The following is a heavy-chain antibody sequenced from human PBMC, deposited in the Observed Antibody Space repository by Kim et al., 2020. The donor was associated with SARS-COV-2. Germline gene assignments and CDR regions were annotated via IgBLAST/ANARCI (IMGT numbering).Heavy chain of an antibody. CDR2: INAGNGNT. D-gene: IGHD1-7*01. V-gene: IGHV1-3*01. J-gene: IGHJ6*02. Sequence: ASVKVSCKASGYTFTSYAMHWVRQAPGQRLEWMGWINAGNGNTKYSQKFQGRVTITRDTSASTAYMELSSLRSEDTAVYYCARGGQGKLYNWNYGGVGLRYGLDGWGQGTTVTVAS. CDR3: ARGGQGKLYNWNYGGVGLRYGLDG. CDR1: GYTFTSYA.